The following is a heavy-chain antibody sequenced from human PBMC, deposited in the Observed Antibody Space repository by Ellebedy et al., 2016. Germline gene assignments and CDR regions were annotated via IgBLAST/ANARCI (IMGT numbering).Heavy chain of an antibody. J-gene: IGHJ4*02. CDR1: GFTFSDYY. CDR3: ARDFYYYGSGSYQPLDY. CDR2: IYYSGST. Sequence: ESLKISXAASGFTFSDYYMSWIRQPPGKGLEWIGSIYYSGSTYYNPSLKSRVTISVDTSKNQFSLKLSSVTAADTAVYYCARDFYYYGSGSYQPLDYWGQGTLVTVSS. D-gene: IGHD3-10*01. V-gene: IGHV4-38-2*02.